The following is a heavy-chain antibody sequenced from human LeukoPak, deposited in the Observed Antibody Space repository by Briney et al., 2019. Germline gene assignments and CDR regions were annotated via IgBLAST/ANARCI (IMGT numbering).Heavy chain of an antibody. D-gene: IGHD6-19*01. CDR3: ARGPRPEVPVAAL. CDR2: INHSGST. J-gene: IGHJ4*02. Sequence: SETLSLTCAVYGGSFSGYYWSWIRQPPGKGLEEIGEINHSGSTNYNPSLKSRVTISVDTSKNQFSLKLRSVTAADTAMYYCARGPRPEVPVAALWGQATLVTVSS. CDR1: GGSFSGYY. V-gene: IGHV4-34*01.